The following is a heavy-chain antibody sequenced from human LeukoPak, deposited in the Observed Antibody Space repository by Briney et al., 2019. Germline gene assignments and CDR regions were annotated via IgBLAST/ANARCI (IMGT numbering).Heavy chain of an antibody. CDR2: ISAYNSNT. V-gene: IGHV1-18*01. Sequence: ASVKVSCKASGYTCTSYGISWVRQAPGQGLEWMGWISAYNSNTNYAQKLQGRVTMTTDTSTSTAYMELRSLRSDDTAVYYCARDLLSGYDPYEAFDYWGQGTLVTVSS. CDR1: GYTCTSYG. J-gene: IGHJ4*02. D-gene: IGHD5-12*01. CDR3: ARDLLSGYDPYEAFDY.